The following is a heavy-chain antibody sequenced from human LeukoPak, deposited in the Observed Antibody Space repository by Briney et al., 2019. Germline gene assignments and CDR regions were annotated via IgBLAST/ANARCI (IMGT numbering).Heavy chain of an antibody. CDR1: GFTFSDHW. J-gene: IGHJ4*02. Sequence: PGGSLRLSCAASGFTFSDHWMFWVRQAPGKGLAWVSRVNADGSSTLYADSVKGRFTISRDNSKNTLYLQMSSLRAEDTAVYYCVRALRWLQNTYYFDYWGQGTLVTVSS. V-gene: IGHV3-74*01. CDR3: VRALRWLQNTYYFDY. D-gene: IGHD5-24*01. CDR2: VNADGSST.